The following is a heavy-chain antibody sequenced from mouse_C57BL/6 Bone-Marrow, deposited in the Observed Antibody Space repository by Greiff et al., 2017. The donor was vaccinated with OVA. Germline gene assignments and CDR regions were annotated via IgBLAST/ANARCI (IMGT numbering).Heavy chain of an antibody. J-gene: IGHJ3*01. Sequence: VQLQQPGAELVRPGSSVKLSCKASGYTFTSYWMHWVKQRPIQGLEWIGNIDPSDSETHYNQKFKDKATLTVDKSSSTAYMQLSSLTSEDSAVYYCARRTGMAWFAYWGQGTLVTVSA. D-gene: IGHD4-1*01. CDR1: GYTFTSYW. V-gene: IGHV1-52*01. CDR2: IDPSDSET. CDR3: ARRTGMAWFAY.